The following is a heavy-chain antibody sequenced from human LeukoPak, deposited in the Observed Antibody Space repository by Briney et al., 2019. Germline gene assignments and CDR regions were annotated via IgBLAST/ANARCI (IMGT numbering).Heavy chain of an antibody. J-gene: IGHJ5*02. Sequence: PSETLSLTCTVSGGSISSSSYYWGWIRQPPGKGLEWIGSIYYSGSTYYNPSLKSRVTISVDTSKNQFSLKLSSVTAADTAVYYCARHSFGVQLVVDPNNWFDPWGQGTLVTVSS. D-gene: IGHD6-6*01. V-gene: IGHV4-39*01. CDR1: GGSISSSSYY. CDR2: IYYSGST. CDR3: ARHSFGVQLVVDPNNWFDP.